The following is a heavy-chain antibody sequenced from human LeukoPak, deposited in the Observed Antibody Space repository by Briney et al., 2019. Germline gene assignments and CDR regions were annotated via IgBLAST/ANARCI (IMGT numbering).Heavy chain of an antibody. J-gene: IGHJ2*01. V-gene: IGHV4-61*02. CDR1: GGSISSGDYY. CDR3: ARHQGVVDL. Sequence: SETLSLTCTVSGGSISSGDYYWSWIRQPAGKGLEWIGRIYTSGSTNYNPSLKSRVTISVDTSKNQFSLKLSSVTAADTAVYYCARHQGVVDLWGRGSLVTVSS. CDR2: IYTSGST. D-gene: IGHD3-3*01.